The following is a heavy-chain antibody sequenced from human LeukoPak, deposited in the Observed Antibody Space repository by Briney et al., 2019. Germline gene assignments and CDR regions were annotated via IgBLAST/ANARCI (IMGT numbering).Heavy chain of an antibody. CDR2: IDYDGTTT. V-gene: IGHV3-74*01. Sequence: GGSLRLSCAASGFTFSSFWMHWVRQAPGKGLVWVSRIDYDGTTTAYADSVKGRFTISRDDAKNTLFLQLNSLRVEDTAVYFCVRSRWGDFDHWGQGNLVTVSS. CDR1: GFTFSSFW. D-gene: IGHD3-16*01. CDR3: VRSRWGDFDH. J-gene: IGHJ4*02.